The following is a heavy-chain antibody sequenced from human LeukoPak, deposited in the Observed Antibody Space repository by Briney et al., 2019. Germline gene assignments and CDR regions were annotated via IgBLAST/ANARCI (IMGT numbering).Heavy chain of an antibody. Sequence: VIWYDGSNKYYADSVKGRFTISRDNSKNTLYLQMNSLRAEDTAVYYCAKILMPRVKAFDIWGQGTMVTVSS. CDR2: IWYDGSNK. V-gene: IGHV3-33*06. CDR3: AKILMPRVKAFDI. J-gene: IGHJ3*02. D-gene: IGHD4-17*01.